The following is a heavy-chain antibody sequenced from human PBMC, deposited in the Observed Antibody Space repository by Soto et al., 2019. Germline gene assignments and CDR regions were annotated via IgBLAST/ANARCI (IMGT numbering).Heavy chain of an antibody. Sequence: ASVKVSCKASGYTFTSYAMHWVRQAPGQRLEWMGWINAGSGNTKYSQKFQGRVTITRDTSASTAYMELSSLRSEDTAVYYCARGPRYSYPSSPFDYWGQGTLVTVSS. CDR3: ARGPRYSYPSSPFDY. CDR1: GYTFTSYA. J-gene: IGHJ4*02. V-gene: IGHV1-3*01. CDR2: INAGSGNT. D-gene: IGHD5-18*01.